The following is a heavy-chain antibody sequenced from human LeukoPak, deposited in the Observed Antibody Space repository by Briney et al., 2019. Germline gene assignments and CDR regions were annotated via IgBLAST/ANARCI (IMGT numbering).Heavy chain of an antibody. CDR2: IKSKTDGGTT. D-gene: IGHD2-15*01. Sequence: TPGGSLRLSCAASGFTFSNAWMNWVRQAPGKGLEWVGRIKSKTDGGTTDYAAPVKGRFTISRDDSKNTLYLQMNSLKTEDTAVYHCTTALQERYCSGGSCYSVDYWGQGTLVTVSS. CDR3: TTALQERYCSGGSCYSVDY. V-gene: IGHV3-15*07. J-gene: IGHJ4*02. CDR1: GFTFSNAW.